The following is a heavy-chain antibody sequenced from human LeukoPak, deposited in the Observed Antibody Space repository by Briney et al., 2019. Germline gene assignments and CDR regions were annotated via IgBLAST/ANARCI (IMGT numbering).Heavy chain of an antibody. CDR1: GFTFSSYE. D-gene: IGHD3-22*01. V-gene: IGHV3-23*01. J-gene: IGHJ3*02. Sequence: GGSLRLSCAASGFTFSSYELNWVRQAPGKGLEWVSAISGSGGSTYYADSVKGRFTISRDNSKNTLYLQMNSLRAEDTAVYYCAKDPMIVVVIEGAFDIWGQGTMVTVSS. CDR2: ISGSGGST. CDR3: AKDPMIVVVIEGAFDI.